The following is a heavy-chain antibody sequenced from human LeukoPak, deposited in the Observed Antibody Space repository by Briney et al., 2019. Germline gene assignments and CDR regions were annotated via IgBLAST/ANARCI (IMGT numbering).Heavy chain of an antibody. D-gene: IGHD6-19*01. V-gene: IGHV1-24*01. CDR3: ATLPLGSGWSPSNYFDY. CDR1: GYTLTELS. J-gene: IGHJ4*02. Sequence: ASVKVSRKVSGYTLTELSMHWVRQAPGKGLEWMGGFDPEDGETIYAQKFQGRVTMTEDTSTDTAYMELSSLRSEDTAVYYCATLPLGSGWSPSNYFDYWGQGTLVTVSS. CDR2: FDPEDGET.